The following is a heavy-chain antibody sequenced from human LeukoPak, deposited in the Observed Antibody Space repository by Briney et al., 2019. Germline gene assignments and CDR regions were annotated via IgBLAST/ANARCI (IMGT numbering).Heavy chain of an antibody. CDR1: GGSISSYY. Sequence: SETLSLTCTVSGGSISSYYWSWIRQPAGKGLEWIGRIYTSGSTNYNPSLKSRVTMSVDTSKNQFSLKLSSVTAADTAVYYCARGSIAARRGYYMDVWGKGTTVTVSS. J-gene: IGHJ6*03. CDR2: IYTSGST. V-gene: IGHV4-4*07. D-gene: IGHD6-6*01. CDR3: ARGSIAARRGYYMDV.